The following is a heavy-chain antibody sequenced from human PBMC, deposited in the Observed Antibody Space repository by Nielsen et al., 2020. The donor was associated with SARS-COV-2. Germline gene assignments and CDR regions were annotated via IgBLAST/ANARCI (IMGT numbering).Heavy chain of an antibody. CDR2: INSVGITT. D-gene: IGHD2-8*01. CDR3: VKDISLYGDV. J-gene: IGHJ6*02. Sequence: GGSMRLSCAPPGSSSSSYWMYWVRQAQGRGLGWVSRINSVGITTNYADSVKGRFSISRDNGKNTLYLQMNSLRAEDTAVYYCVKDISLYGDVWGQGTTVTVSS. CDR1: GSSSSSYW. V-gene: IGHV3-74*01.